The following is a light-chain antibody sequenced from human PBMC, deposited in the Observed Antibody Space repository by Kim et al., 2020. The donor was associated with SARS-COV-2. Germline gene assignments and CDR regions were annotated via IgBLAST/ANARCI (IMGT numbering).Light chain of an antibody. V-gene: IGKV1-5*01. J-gene: IGKJ1*01. Sequence: PSASVGDRVTITCRASQAISTYLAWYQQKPGKAPDLLTYDASSLEAGVPSRFSGRGSGTEFTLTITSLQPDDFATYYCQEYQTYNFGQGTKVDIK. CDR1: QAISTY. CDR2: DAS. CDR3: QEYQTYN.